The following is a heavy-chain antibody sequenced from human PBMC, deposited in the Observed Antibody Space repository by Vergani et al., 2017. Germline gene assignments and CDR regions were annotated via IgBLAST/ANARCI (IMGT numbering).Heavy chain of an antibody. Sequence: QLQESGPGLVKPSETLSLTCTVSGGSISSSSYYWGWIRQPPGKGLEWIGSIYYSGSTYYNPSLKSRVTISVDTSKNQFSLKLSSVTAADTAVYYCARDHCSGGSCYYGYYYYYMDVWGKGP. D-gene: IGHD2-15*01. CDR1: GGSISSSSYY. CDR2: IYYSGST. V-gene: IGHV4-39*07. CDR3: ARDHCSGGSCYYGYYYYYMDV. J-gene: IGHJ6*03.